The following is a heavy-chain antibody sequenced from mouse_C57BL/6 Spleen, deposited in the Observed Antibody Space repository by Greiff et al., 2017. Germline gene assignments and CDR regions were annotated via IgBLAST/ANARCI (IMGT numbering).Heavy chain of an antibody. V-gene: IGHV1-84*01. CDR2: IYPGSGNT. Sequence: QVQLQQSGPELVKPGASVKISCKASGYTFTDYYINWVKQRPGQGLEWIGWIYPGSGNTKYNEKFKGKATLTVDPSSSTAYMQLSSLTSEDSAVYFGARDEGYDYDDRYWYFDVWGTGTTVTVSS. J-gene: IGHJ1*03. CDR3: ARDEGYDYDDRYWYFDV. CDR1: GYTFTDYY. D-gene: IGHD2-4*01.